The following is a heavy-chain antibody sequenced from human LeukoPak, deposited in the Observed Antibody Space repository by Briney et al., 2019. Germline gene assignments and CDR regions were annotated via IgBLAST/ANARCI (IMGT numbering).Heavy chain of an antibody. Sequence: SVKVSCKASGGTFSSYAISRVRQAPGQGLEWMGGIIPIFGTANYAQKFQGRVTITADESTSTAYMELSSLRSEDTAVYYCAAIRTGYNWNSFDYWGQGTLVTVSS. J-gene: IGHJ4*02. CDR3: AAIRTGYNWNSFDY. V-gene: IGHV1-69*13. D-gene: IGHD1-7*01. CDR1: GGTFSSYA. CDR2: IIPIFGTA.